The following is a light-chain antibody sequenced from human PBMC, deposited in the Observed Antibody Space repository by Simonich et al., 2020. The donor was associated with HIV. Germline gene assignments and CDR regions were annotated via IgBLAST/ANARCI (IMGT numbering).Light chain of an antibody. CDR3: QQYNNWPRT. Sequence: EIVMTQSPATLSVSPGERATLSCRASQSVSSNLAWYQQKPGQAPRPLIYGASTRAPAIPASFSGSGSGTEFTLTISSLQSEDFAVYYCQQYNNWPRTFGQGTKVEIK. CDR2: GAS. J-gene: IGKJ1*01. CDR1: QSVSSN. V-gene: IGKV3-15*01.